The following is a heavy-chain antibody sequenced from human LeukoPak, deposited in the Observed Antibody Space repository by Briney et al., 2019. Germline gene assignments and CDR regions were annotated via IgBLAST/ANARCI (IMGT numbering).Heavy chain of an antibody. Sequence: SETLSLTCAVYGGSFSGYYWSWIRQPPGKGLEWIGEINHSGSTNYNPSPKSRVTISVDTSKNQFPLKLSSVTAADTAVYYCARDPHYYDSSGEQAFDIWGQGTMVTVSS. CDR1: GGSFSGYY. CDR2: INHSGST. V-gene: IGHV4-34*01. D-gene: IGHD3-22*01. J-gene: IGHJ3*02. CDR3: ARDPHYYDSSGEQAFDI.